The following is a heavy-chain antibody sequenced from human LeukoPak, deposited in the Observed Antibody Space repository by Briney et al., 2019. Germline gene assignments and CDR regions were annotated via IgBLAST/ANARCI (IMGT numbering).Heavy chain of an antibody. Sequence: SETLSLTCTVSDGSISSYYWSWIRQPAGKGLEWIGRIYTRGSTNYNPSLKSRVTMSVDTSKNQFSLKLSSVTAADTAVYYCARDWLLNHDAFDIWGQGTMVTVSS. D-gene: IGHD5-18*01. J-gene: IGHJ3*02. CDR2: IYTRGST. V-gene: IGHV4-4*07. CDR3: ARDWLLNHDAFDI. CDR1: DGSISSYY.